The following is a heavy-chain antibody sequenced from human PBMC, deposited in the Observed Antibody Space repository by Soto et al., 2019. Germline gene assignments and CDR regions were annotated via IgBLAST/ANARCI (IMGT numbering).Heavy chain of an antibody. CDR1: GYTFTGYY. V-gene: IGHV1-2*02. Sequence: ASVKVSCKASGYTFTGYYMHWVRQAPGQGLEWMGWINPNSGGTNYAQKFQGRVTMTRDTSISTAYMELSRLRSGDTAVYYCARAKGDYIRSDYWGQGTLVTVSS. D-gene: IGHD4-4*01. CDR3: ARAKGDYIRSDY. J-gene: IGHJ4*02. CDR2: INPNSGGT.